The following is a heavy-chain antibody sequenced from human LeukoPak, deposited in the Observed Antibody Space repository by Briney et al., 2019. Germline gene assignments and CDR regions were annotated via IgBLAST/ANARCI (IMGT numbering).Heavy chain of an antibody. CDR2: INHSGST. CDR3: ARDLFPDGPWGPLFGDRGMDV. CDR1: GFTFSSYA. V-gene: IGHV4-34*01. J-gene: IGHJ6*02. Sequence: GSLRLSCAASGFTFSSYAMSWIRQPPGKGLEWIGEINHSGSTNYNPSLKSRVTISVDTSKNQFSLQLNSVTPEDTAVYYCARDLFPDGPWGPLFGDRGMDVWGQGTTVTVSS. D-gene: IGHD3-10*01.